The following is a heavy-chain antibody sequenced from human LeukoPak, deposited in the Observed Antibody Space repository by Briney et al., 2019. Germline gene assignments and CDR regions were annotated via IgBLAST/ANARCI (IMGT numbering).Heavy chain of an antibody. J-gene: IGHJ4*02. Sequence: GGSLRLSCAASGFTFSTYGMHWVRQAPGKGLEWVAVIWSDGSNKYYADSVKGRFTISRDNSENTLDLQMNSLRAEDTAVYYCARDTFDFDYWGQGTLVTVSS. CDR2: IWSDGSNK. V-gene: IGHV3-33*01. CDR3: ARDTFDFDY. CDR1: GFTFSTYG.